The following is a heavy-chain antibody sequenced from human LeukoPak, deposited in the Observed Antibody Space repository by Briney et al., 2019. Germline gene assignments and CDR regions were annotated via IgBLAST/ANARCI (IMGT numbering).Heavy chain of an antibody. J-gene: IGHJ6*02. V-gene: IGHV1-69*04. Sequence: PSVKVSSKASGGTFSSYAISWVRQAPGQELEWMGRIIPILGIANYAQKFQGRVTITADKSTSTAYMELSSLRSEDTAVYYCARDPTIAVADYYYGMDVWGQGTTVTVSS. CDR3: ARDPTIAVADYYYGMDV. CDR1: GGTFSSYA. D-gene: IGHD6-19*01. CDR2: IIPILGIA.